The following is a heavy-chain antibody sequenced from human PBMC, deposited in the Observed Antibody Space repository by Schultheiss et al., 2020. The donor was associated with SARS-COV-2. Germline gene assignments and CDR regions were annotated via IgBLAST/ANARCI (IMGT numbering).Heavy chain of an antibody. D-gene: IGHD6-6*01. V-gene: IGHV3-15*01. J-gene: IGHJ4*02. CDR1: GGSFSGYY. CDR3: STLIAA. CDR2: IKSKTNGGTT. Sequence: LSLTCAVYGGSFSGYYWSWVRQAPGKGLEWIGRIKSKTNGGTTDYAAPVKGRFTISRDDSKNTLYLQMSSLKIEDTAIYYCSTLIAAWGQGTLVTVSS.